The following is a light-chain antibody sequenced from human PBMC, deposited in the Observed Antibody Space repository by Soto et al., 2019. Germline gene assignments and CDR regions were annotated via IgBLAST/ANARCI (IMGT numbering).Light chain of an antibody. J-gene: IGKJ5*01. Sequence: EIVMTQSPATLSVSPGERATLSCRASQSVSSNLAWYQQKPGQAPRLRIYGGPTRATGITPKFSGSGSGTECTLPISSLQSEDFAVYYCQQYNNWPPITFGQGTRLEMK. CDR2: GGP. V-gene: IGKV3D-15*01. CDR1: QSVSSN. CDR3: QQYNNWPPIT.